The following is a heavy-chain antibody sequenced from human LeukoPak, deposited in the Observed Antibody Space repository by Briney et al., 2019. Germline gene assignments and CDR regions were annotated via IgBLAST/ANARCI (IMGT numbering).Heavy chain of an antibody. CDR1: GFTLSSYW. CDR3: ARAPSEIGGYYPEYFRH. J-gene: IGHJ1*01. CDR2: IKSDGRT. Sequence: PGGSLRLSCAASGFTLSSYWMHWVRQAPGKGLVWVSRIKSDGRTNYADSVKGRFTISRDNAKNTVSLQMNSLRAEDTGVYYCARAPSEIGGYYPEYFRHWGLGTLVIVSS. D-gene: IGHD3-22*01. V-gene: IGHV3-74*01.